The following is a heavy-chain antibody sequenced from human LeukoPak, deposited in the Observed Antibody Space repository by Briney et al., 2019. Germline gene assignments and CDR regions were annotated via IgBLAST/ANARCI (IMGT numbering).Heavy chain of an antibody. CDR2: MKPNSGNT. CDR1: GYTFTSYD. CDR3: ATELRWKDH. Sequence: ASVKVSCKSSGYTFTSYDINRVRQASGQGLEWMGYMKPNSGNTGYAQKFQGRVTMTRDTSISTAYMELSSLTSEDTAVYYCATELRWKDHWGQGTLVTVSS. D-gene: IGHD4-23*01. V-gene: IGHV1-8*01. J-gene: IGHJ4*02.